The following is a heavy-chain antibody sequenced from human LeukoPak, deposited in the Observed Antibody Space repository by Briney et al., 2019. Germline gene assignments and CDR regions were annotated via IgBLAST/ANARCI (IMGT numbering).Heavy chain of an antibody. CDR1: GYTFTSYD. Sequence: ASVKVSCKASGYTFTSYDINWVRQATGQGLEWMGWMNPNSGNTNYAQKLQGRVTMTTDTSTSTAYMELRSLRSDDTAVYYCARMYGSGSFSFSSWFDPWGQGTLVTVSS. CDR2: MNPNSGNT. D-gene: IGHD3-10*01. V-gene: IGHV1-18*01. J-gene: IGHJ5*02. CDR3: ARMYGSGSFSFSSWFDP.